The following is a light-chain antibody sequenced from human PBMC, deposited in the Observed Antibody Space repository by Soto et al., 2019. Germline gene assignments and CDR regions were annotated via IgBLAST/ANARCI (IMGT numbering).Light chain of an antibody. CDR2: GNS. CDR1: SSNIGAGYD. Sequence: QSVLTQPPSASGAPGQRVTISCTGSSSNIGAGYDVHWYQQLPGTAPKLLIYGNSNRPSGVPDRFSGSKSGTSASLVITGLQAEDEADYYCQSYDSSLSGSGVFGTGTKLTVL. V-gene: IGLV1-40*01. J-gene: IGLJ1*01. CDR3: QSYDSSLSGSGV.